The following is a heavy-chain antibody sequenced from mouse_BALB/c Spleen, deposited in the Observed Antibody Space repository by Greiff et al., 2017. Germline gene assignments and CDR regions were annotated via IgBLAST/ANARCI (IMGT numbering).Heavy chain of an antibody. CDR1: GFTFTDYY. J-gene: IGHJ1*01. Sequence: EVMLVESGGGLVQPGGSLRLSCATSGFTFTDYYMSWVRQPPGKALEWLGFIRNKANGYTTEYSASVKGRFTISRDNSQSILYLQMNTLRAEDSATYYCARVFYYYGSSYGWYFDVWGAGTTVTVSS. D-gene: IGHD1-1*01. CDR3: ARVFYYYGSSYGWYFDV. V-gene: IGHV7-3*02. CDR2: IRNKANGYTT.